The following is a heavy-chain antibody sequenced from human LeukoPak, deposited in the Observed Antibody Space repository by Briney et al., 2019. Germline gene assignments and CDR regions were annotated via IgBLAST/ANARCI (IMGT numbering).Heavy chain of an antibody. V-gene: IGHV6-1*01. J-gene: IGHJ4*02. D-gene: IGHD5-24*01. CDR1: GDSVSSNSVG. CDR2: TYYRSKWSN. Sequence: SQTLSLTCAISGDSVSSNSVGWHWIRQSPSRGLEWLGRTYYRSKWSNDYALSVKSRLTFNPDTSKNQFSLQLNSVTPDDTAVYYCARSYKYGYDFWGQGTLVTVFS. CDR3: ARSYKYGYDF.